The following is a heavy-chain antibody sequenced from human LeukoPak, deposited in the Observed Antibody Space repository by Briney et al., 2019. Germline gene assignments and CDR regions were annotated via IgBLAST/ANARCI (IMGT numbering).Heavy chain of an antibody. CDR2: ISWNSGSI. J-gene: IGHJ3*02. CDR3: AKDTFGSANAFDI. CDR1: GFTFDDYA. D-gene: IGHD3-10*01. V-gene: IGHV3-9*01. Sequence: GGSLRLSCAASGFTFDDYAMHWVRQAPGKGLEWVSGISWNSGSIGYADSVKGRFTISRDNAKNSLYLQMNSLRAEDTALYYCAKDTFGSANAFDIWGQGTMVTVSS.